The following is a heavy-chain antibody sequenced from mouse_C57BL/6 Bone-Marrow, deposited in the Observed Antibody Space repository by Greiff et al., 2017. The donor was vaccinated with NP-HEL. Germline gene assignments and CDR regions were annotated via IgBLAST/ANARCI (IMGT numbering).Heavy chain of an antibody. CDR3: ARWNYGYFPFAY. V-gene: IGHV1-18*01. Sequence: EVKLMESGPELVKPGASVKIPCKASGYTFTDYNMDWVKQSHGKSLEWIGDINPNNGGTIYNQKFKGKATLTVDKSSSTAYMELRSLTSEDTAVYYCARWNYGYFPFAYWCQGTLVTVSA. J-gene: IGHJ3*01. CDR1: GYTFTDYN. CDR2: INPNNGGT. D-gene: IGHD2-2*01.